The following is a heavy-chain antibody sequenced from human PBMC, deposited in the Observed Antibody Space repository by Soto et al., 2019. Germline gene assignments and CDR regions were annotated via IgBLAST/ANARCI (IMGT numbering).Heavy chain of an antibody. CDR3: TTEGGEHCSSTSCQSGYYYYYGMDV. D-gene: IGHD2-2*01. CDR1: GFTFSNAW. CDR2: IKSKTDGGTT. J-gene: IGHJ6*02. Sequence: GGSLRLSCAASGFTFSNAWMSWVRQAPGKGLEWVGRIKSKTDGGTTDYAAPVKGRFTISRDDSKNTLYLQMNSLKTEDTAVYYCTTEGGEHCSSTSCQSGYYYYYGMDVWRQGTTVTVSS. V-gene: IGHV3-15*01.